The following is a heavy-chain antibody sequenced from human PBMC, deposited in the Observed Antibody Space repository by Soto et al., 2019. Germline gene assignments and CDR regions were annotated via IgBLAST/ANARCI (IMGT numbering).Heavy chain of an antibody. Sequence: QVQLVESGGGVVQPGRSLRLSCAASGFTFSSYGMHWVRQAPGKGLEWVAVIWYDGSNKYYADYVKGRFTISRDNSKNTRYLQMDSLRAEDTAVYYCARDRAVAVYDAFDIWGQGTMVTVSS. CDR2: IWYDGSNK. V-gene: IGHV3-33*01. CDR1: GFTFSSYG. D-gene: IGHD6-19*01. J-gene: IGHJ3*02. CDR3: ARDRAVAVYDAFDI.